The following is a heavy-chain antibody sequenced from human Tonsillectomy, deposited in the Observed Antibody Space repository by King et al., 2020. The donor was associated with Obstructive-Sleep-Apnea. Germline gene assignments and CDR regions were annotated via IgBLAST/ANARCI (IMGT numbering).Heavy chain of an antibody. CDR3: ARGWWSDDFWSGYHAFDV. CDR1: GFSVNSNY. Sequence: VQLVESGGILVQPGGSLRLSCAASGFSVNSNYMTGVRQAPGKGLEWVSVIQGGGATYSADSVKGRFTSSRHSSTNTLYLQMNSLRPEDTALYYCARGWWSDDFWSGYHAFDVWGQGTTVTVSS. D-gene: IGHD3-3*01. CDR2: IQGGGAT. V-gene: IGHV3-53*04. J-gene: IGHJ3*01.